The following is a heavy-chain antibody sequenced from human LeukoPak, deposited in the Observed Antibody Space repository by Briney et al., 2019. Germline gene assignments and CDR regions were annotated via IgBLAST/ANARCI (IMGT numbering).Heavy chain of an antibody. CDR2: ISYDGSNK. CDR3: ARDGALGPAIIYFDY. Sequence: SGGSLRLSCAASGFTFSSYAMHWVRQAPGKGLEWVAVISYDGSNKYYADSVKGRFTISRDNSKNTLYLQMNSLRAEDTAVYYCARDGALGPAIIYFDYWGQGTLVTVSS. J-gene: IGHJ4*02. D-gene: IGHD5-12*01. V-gene: IGHV3-30-3*01. CDR1: GFTFSSYA.